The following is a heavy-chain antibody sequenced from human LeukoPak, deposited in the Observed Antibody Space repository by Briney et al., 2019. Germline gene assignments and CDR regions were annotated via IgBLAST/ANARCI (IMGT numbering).Heavy chain of an antibody. J-gene: IGHJ4*02. V-gene: IGHV3-30-3*01. CDR3: ARAPSFYAPPDY. Sequence: GRSLRLSCAASGFTFSSYAMHWVRQAPGKGLEWVAVISYDGSNKYYADSVKGRFTISRDNSKNTLYLQMNSLRAEDTAVYYCARAPSFYAPPDYWGQGTLVTVS. CDR2: ISYDGSNK. D-gene: IGHD2-2*01. CDR1: GFTFSSYA.